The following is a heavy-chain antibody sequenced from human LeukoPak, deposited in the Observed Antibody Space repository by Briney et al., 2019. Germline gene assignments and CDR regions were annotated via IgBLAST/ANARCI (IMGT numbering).Heavy chain of an antibody. J-gene: IGHJ3*02. Sequence: ASVNVSCKVSGYTLTELSMHWVRQAPGKGLEWMGGFDPEDGETIYAQKFQGRVTMTEDTSTDTAYMELSSLRSEDTAVYYCATSLLRMIVVGDDAFDIWGQGTMVTVSS. CDR3: ATSLLRMIVVGDDAFDI. V-gene: IGHV1-24*01. CDR2: FDPEDGET. CDR1: GYTLTELS. D-gene: IGHD3-22*01.